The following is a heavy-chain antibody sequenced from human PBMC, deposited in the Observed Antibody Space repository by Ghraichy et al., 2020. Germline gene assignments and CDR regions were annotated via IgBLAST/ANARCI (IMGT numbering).Heavy chain of an antibody. CDR1: GGTFSSYA. Sequence: SVKVSCKASGGTFSSYAISWVRQAPGQGLEWMGGIIPIFGTANYAQKFQGRVTITADESTSTAYMELSSLRSEDTAVYYCARDRGLRADLGAFDIWGQGTMVTVSS. D-gene: IGHD4-17*01. CDR3: ARDRGLRADLGAFDI. J-gene: IGHJ3*02. V-gene: IGHV1-69*13. CDR2: IIPIFGTA.